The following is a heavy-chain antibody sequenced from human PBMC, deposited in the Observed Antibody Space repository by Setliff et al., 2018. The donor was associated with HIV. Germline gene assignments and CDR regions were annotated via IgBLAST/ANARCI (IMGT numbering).Heavy chain of an antibody. CDR2: IGYNGDT. CDR1: GGSINSYY. Sequence: SETLSLTCTVSGGSINSYYWNWIRQSPGKGLEWIGYIGYNGDTSYNPSLNSRVTLSVDRSKNQSSLKLSSVSAADTAVYFCARWGASGGRPDWHAFDMWGQGTMVTVSS. J-gene: IGHJ3*02. V-gene: IGHV4-59*01. CDR3: ARWGASGGRPDWHAFDM. D-gene: IGHD2-15*01.